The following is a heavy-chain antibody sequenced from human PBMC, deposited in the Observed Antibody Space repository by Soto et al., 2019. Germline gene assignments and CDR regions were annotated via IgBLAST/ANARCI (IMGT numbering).Heavy chain of an antibody. J-gene: IGHJ6*02. V-gene: IGHV3-13*05. CDR1: GFTFSSYD. CDR2: IGTAGDP. Sequence: GGSLRLSCAASGFTFSSYDMHWVRQATGKGLEWVSAIGTAGDPYYPGSVKGRFTISRENAKNSLYLQMNSLRAGDTAVYYCARVSPPPSLRRWSLLHLGYYGMDVWGQGTTVTVSS. D-gene: IGHD2-15*01. CDR3: ARVSPPPSLRRWSLLHLGYYGMDV.